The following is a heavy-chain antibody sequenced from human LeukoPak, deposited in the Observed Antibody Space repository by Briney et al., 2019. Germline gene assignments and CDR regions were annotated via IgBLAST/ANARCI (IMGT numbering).Heavy chain of an antibody. CDR2: IYYSGST. D-gene: IGHD6-13*01. J-gene: IGHJ5*02. CDR3: AAAAAGQNWFDP. Sequence: SETLSLTCTVSGGSTSSGGYYWSWIRQHPGKGLEWIGYIYYSGSTYYNPSLKSRLTISGDTSENQFSLRLSSVTAADTAVYYCAAAAAGQNWFDPWGQGTLVTVSS. CDR1: GGSTSSGGYY. V-gene: IGHV4-31*03.